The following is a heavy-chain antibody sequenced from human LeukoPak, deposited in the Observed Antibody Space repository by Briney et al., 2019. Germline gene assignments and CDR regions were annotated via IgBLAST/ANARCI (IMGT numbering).Heavy chain of an antibody. J-gene: IGHJ5*02. CDR3: AGTDYYGSGNYFDP. CDR2: INHSGST. CDR1: GGSFSGYY. Sequence: SETLSLTCAVYGGSFSGYYWSWIRQPPGKGLEWIGEINHSGSTNYNPSLKSRVTISVDTSKNQFSLKLSSVTAADTAVYYCAGTDYYGSGNYFDPWGQGTLVTVSS. D-gene: IGHD3-10*01. V-gene: IGHV4-34*01.